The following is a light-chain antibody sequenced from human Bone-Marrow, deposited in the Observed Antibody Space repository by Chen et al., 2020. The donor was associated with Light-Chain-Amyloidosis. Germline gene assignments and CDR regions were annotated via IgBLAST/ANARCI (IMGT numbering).Light chain of an antibody. J-gene: IGKJ3*01. CDR1: RSLRNK. V-gene: IGKV3-15*01. CDR2: DTS. CDR3: QEYNDWPPLFT. Sequence: EILLTQSPATLSVSPGERATLSCRASRSLRNKLAWYQQTPGQAPRLLIYDTSSRATGIPGRFSGSGSGTEFTLTLDSLQSEDFVIYYCQEYNDWPPLFTFGPGTKVEVK.